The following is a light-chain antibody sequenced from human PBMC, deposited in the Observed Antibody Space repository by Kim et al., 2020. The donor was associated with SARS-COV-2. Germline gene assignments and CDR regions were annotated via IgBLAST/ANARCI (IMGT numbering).Light chain of an antibody. CDR1: SSDIGRFNF. CDR2: DVS. Sequence: QSALTQPASVSGSPGQSITISCTGTSSDIGRFNFVSWYQQHPGRAPKLLVYDVSNRPSGLSTRFSASKSGNTAFLTISGLQAEDEADYYCSSLSFSNSDTHEVFGGGTQLTVL. V-gene: IGLV2-14*03. J-gene: IGLJ2*01. CDR3: SSLSFSNSDTHEV.